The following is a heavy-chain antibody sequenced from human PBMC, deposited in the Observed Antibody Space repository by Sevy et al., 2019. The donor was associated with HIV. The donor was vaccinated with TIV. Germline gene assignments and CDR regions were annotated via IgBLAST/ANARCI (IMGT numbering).Heavy chain of an antibody. J-gene: IGHJ4*02. Sequence: SETLSLTCAVSGGSITSNGYSWIWIRQPPGRGLEWIGFIYPRGKTYYNPSLESRVTLSADESQNQFSLKIKSVTAADTAVYFCARIGLYGDFDYWGQRTLVTVSS. D-gene: IGHD4-17*01. V-gene: IGHV4-30-2*01. CDR1: GGSITSNGYS. CDR2: IYPRGKT. CDR3: ARIGLYGDFDY.